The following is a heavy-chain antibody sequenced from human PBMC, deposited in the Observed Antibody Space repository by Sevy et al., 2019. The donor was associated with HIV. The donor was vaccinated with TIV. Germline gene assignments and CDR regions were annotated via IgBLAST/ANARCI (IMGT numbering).Heavy chain of an antibody. CDR2: ISGSGGST. CDR3: AKWSASDTAMVRALDY. V-gene: IGHV3-23*01. CDR1: GFTFSSYA. D-gene: IGHD5-18*01. Sequence: GGSLRLSCAASGFTFSSYAMSWVRQAPGKGLEWVSAISGSGGSTYYADSVKGRFTISRDNSKNTLYLQMNSLRAEDTAVYYCAKWSASDTAMVRALDYWGQGTLVTVSS. J-gene: IGHJ4*02.